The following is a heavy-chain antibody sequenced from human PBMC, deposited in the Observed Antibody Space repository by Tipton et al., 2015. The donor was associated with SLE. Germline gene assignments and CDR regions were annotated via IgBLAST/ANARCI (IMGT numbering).Heavy chain of an antibody. CDR2: IYHSGST. CDR3: ARQGTGFGSGRDDY. CDR1: RRSFSGYY. V-gene: IGHV4-34*01. J-gene: IGHJ4*02. D-gene: IGHD1-14*01. Sequence: TLSLTCGLYRRSFSGYYWSWIRQPPGKGLEWIGSIYHSGSTYYNPSLKSRATISVDTSKNQFSLKLSSVTAADTAVYYCARQGTGFGSGRDDYWGQGILVTVSS.